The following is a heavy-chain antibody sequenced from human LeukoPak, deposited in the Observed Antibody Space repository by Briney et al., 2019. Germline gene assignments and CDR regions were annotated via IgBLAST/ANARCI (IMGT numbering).Heavy chain of an antibody. V-gene: IGHV3-23*01. D-gene: IGHD3-22*01. Sequence: PGGSLRLSCAASGFTFSSYAMSWVRQAPGKGLEWVSAISGSGGSTYYADSVKGRFTISRDNSKNTLYLQMSSLRAEDTAVYYCAKGGYYDSSGYYYVWSNAFDIWGQGTMVTVSS. CDR3: AKGGYYDSSGYYYVWSNAFDI. CDR1: GFTFSSYA. J-gene: IGHJ3*02. CDR2: ISGSGGST.